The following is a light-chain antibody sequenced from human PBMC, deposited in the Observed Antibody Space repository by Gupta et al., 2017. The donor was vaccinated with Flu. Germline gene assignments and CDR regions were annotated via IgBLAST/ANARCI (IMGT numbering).Light chain of an antibody. CDR2: GGS. CDR1: QSIGTN. Sequence: ETVITQSPATLSVSTGESATLSRRASQSIGTNLASYQQKPGETPSLLISGGSTPATGCPTTFSGSGSGTEFTLTITSLQSEDFAVYYCRHYNHGPLTFGGGTKVEIK. J-gene: IGKJ4*01. CDR3: RHYNHGPLT. V-gene: IGKV3-15*01.